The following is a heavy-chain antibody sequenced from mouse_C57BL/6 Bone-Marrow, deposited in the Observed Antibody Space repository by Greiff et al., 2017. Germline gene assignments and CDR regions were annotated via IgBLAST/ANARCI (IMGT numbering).Heavy chain of an antibody. CDR3: ARHLYYGKVTVTAWFAY. D-gene: IGHD2-1*01. V-gene: IGHV5-6*01. CDR1: GFTFSSYA. Sequence: EVQVVESGGDLVKPGGSLKLSCAASGFTFSSYAMSWVRQTPDKRLEWVATISSGGSYTYYPDSVKGRFTISRDNAKNTLYLQMSSLMSEDTAMYYCARHLYYGKVTVTAWFAYWGQGTLVTVSA. J-gene: IGHJ3*01. CDR2: ISSGGSYT.